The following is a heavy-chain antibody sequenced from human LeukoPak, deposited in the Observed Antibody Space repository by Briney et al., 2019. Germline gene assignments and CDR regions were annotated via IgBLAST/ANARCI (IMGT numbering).Heavy chain of an antibody. V-gene: IGHV3-30*14. CDR3: AREETAIFDY. Sequence: PGGSLRLSCAAYGFTFSSYAMHWVRQAPGKGLEWVALTSYDGKKKHSAASVKGRFTISRDNSKNTLYLQMNSLRAEDTAVYYCAREETAIFDYWGQGTLVTVSS. J-gene: IGHJ4*02. CDR1: GFTFSSYA. D-gene: IGHD2-21*02. CDR2: TSYDGKKK.